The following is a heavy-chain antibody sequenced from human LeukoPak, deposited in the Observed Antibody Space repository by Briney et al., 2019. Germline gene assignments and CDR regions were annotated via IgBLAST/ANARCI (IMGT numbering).Heavy chain of an antibody. D-gene: IGHD3-22*01. Sequence: GGSLRLSCAASGFTFSSYWMSWVRQAPGKGLEWVANIKQDGSEKYYVDSVKGRFTISRDNAKNSLYLQMNSLRAEDTAVYYCARDRVYYDSSGYLLFDYWGQGTLVTVSS. J-gene: IGHJ4*02. V-gene: IGHV3-7*01. CDR2: IKQDGSEK. CDR3: ARDRVYYDSSGYLLFDY. CDR1: GFTFSSYW.